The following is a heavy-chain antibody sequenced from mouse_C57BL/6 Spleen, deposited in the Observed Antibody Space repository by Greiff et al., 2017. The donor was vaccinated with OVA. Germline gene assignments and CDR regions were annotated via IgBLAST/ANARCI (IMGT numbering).Heavy chain of an antibody. Sequence: VQLQQSGAELVRPGTSVKVSCKASGYAFTNYLIEWVKQRPGQGLEWIGVINPGSGGTNYNEKFKGKATLTADTSSSTAYMQLSSLTSEDSAVYFCARSHGSRFYYAMDYWGQGTSVTVSS. J-gene: IGHJ4*01. CDR2: INPGSGGT. V-gene: IGHV1-54*01. CDR3: ARSHGSRFYYAMDY. CDR1: GYAFTNYL. D-gene: IGHD1-1*01.